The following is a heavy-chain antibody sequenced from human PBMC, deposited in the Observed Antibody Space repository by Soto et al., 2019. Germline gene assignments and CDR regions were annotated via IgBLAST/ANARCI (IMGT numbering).Heavy chain of an antibody. J-gene: IGHJ4*02. CDR3: AKSPGAGFGGNSNFDF. CDR2: VSGSGDYT. D-gene: IGHD2-21*01. CDR1: GFTFSNFA. V-gene: IGHV3-23*01. Sequence: GGSLRLSCAASGFTFSNFAMSWVRQAPGKGLEWVSGVSGSGDYTYYADSGKGRLTVSRDNSKKTLYLHMNSLRVEDTAVYYCAKSPGAGFGGNSNFDFWGQGTLVTVSS.